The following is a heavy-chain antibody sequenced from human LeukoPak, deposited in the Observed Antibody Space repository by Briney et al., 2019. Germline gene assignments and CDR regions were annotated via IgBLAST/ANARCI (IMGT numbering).Heavy chain of an antibody. J-gene: IGHJ4*02. D-gene: IGHD2-15*01. CDR2: IFYSGRT. CDR3: ATGDCSGGSCPDY. CDR1: GGSISSGDYY. Sequence: SQTLSLTCTVSGGSISSGDYYWSWIRQPPGKGLEWIGYIFYSGRTNYNPSLKSRVTISLDTSKNQFSLKLNSVTAADTAVYYCATGDCSGGSCPDYWGQGTLITVSS. V-gene: IGHV4-61*08.